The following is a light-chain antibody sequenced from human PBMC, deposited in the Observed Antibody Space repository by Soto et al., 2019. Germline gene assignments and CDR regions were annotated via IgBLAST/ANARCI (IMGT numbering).Light chain of an antibody. V-gene: IGKV3-11*01. CDR3: QQRSNWAIT. J-gene: IGKJ5*01. Sequence: IAMTQSPDTLSVSPGARATLSCRASQSVNIYLAWYQQKPGQAPRLLIYDASNRAAGIPARFSGSGSGTDFTLTISSPEPEDFAVYYCQQRSNWAITFGQGTRLEIK. CDR2: DAS. CDR1: QSVNIY.